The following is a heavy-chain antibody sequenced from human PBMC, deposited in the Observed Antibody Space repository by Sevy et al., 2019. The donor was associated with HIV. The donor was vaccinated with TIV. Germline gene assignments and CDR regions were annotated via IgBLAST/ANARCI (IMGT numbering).Heavy chain of an antibody. D-gene: IGHD5-18*01. CDR3: AAGDTAFLADLDF. CDR1: GFSISTHA. Sequence: GGSLRLSCGASGFSISTHAMNWLRQAPGRGLEWISGISATDGSTHYADSVKGRFTISRDNSKNTVHLQMNSLRAEDTALYYCAAGDTAFLADLDFWGQRTLVTVSS. CDR2: ISATDGST. V-gene: IGHV3-23*01. J-gene: IGHJ4*02.